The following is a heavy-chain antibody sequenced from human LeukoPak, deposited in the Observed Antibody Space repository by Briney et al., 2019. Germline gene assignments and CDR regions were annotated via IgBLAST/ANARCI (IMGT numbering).Heavy chain of an antibody. D-gene: IGHD3-3*01. J-gene: IGHJ3*02. Sequence: GGSLRLSCAAYGFTFSSYAMTWVRQAPGKGLEWVSSISNTGGTTYYADSVKGRFTISRDNSKNTLYLQMNSLRAEDMAVYYCAKDIPPFGFWSLKDAFDIWGQGTMVTVSS. CDR1: GFTFSSYA. CDR2: ISNTGGTT. CDR3: AKDIPPFGFWSLKDAFDI. V-gene: IGHV3-23*01.